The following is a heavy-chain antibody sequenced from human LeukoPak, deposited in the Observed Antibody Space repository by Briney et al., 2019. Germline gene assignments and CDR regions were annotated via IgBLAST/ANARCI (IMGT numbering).Heavy chain of an antibody. CDR3: ARDRVVRGYSYSFGY. V-gene: IGHV3-21*01. J-gene: IGHJ4*02. D-gene: IGHD5-18*01. CDR2: ISSRSTYI. Sequence: GGSLRLSCAASRFTFSTYSMNWVRQAPGKGLEWVSSISSRSTYIYYTDSVKGRFTISRDNSKNTLYLQMNSLRDEDTAIYYCARDRVVRGYSYSFGYWGQGTLVTVSS. CDR1: RFTFSTYS.